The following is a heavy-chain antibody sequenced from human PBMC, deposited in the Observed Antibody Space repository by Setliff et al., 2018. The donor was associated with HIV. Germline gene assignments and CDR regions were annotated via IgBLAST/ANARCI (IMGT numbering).Heavy chain of an antibody. CDR2: ISSSSSTI. V-gene: IGHV3-48*01. CDR3: ARVGMGDAFDI. J-gene: IGHJ3*02. CDR1: GFTFSSYS. Sequence: LRLSCAASGFTFSSYSMNWVRQAPGKGLEWVSYISSSSSTIYYADSVKGRFTISRDNAKNSLYLQMNSLRAEDTAVYYCARVGMGDAFDIWGRGTMVTVSS. D-gene: IGHD1-26*01.